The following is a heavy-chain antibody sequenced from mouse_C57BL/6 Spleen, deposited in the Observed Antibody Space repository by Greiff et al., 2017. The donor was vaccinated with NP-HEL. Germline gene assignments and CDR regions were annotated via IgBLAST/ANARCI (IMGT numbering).Heavy chain of an antibody. CDR1: GYTFTSYT. D-gene: IGHD2-2*01. CDR2: LNPSSGYT. J-gene: IGHJ4*01. Sequence: QVQLKQSGAELARPGASVKMSCKASGYTFTSYTMHWVKQRPGQGLEWIGYLNPSSGYTKYNQKFKDKAALTADKSSSTAYMQLSSLTSEDSAVYYCARRSGYEDAMDYWGQGTSVTVSS. CDR3: ARRSGYEDAMDY. V-gene: IGHV1-4*01.